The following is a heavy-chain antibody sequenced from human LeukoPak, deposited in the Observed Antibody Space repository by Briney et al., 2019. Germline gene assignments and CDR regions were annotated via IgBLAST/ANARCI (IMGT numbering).Heavy chain of an antibody. V-gene: IGHV1-69*04. CDR1: GGTFSSYA. CDR3: ARAAGDHYFDY. Sequence: GASVKVSCKASGGTFSSYAISWVRQAPGQGLEWMGRIIPILGIANYAQKFQGRVTITADKSTSTAYMELSSLRSEDTAVYYCARAAGDHYFDYWGQGTLVTVSS. CDR2: IIPILGIA. D-gene: IGHD7-27*01. J-gene: IGHJ4*02.